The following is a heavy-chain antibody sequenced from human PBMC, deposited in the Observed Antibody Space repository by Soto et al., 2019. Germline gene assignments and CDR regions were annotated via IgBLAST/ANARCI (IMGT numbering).Heavy chain of an antibody. CDR2: IRGSGGST. CDR1: GFTFSSYA. J-gene: IGHJ4*02. CDR3: AKAMVRGPDTYYFDY. V-gene: IGHV3-23*01. Sequence: EVQLLESGGGLVQPGGSLRLSCAASGFTFSSYAMSWVRQAPGKGLEWVSAIRGSGGSTYYADSVKGRFTISRDNSKNTLYLQMNSLRAEDTAVYYCAKAMVRGPDTYYFDYWGQGTLVTVSS. D-gene: IGHD3-10*01.